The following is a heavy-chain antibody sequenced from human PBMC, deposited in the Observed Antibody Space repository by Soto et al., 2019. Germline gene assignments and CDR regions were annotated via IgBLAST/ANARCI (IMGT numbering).Heavy chain of an antibody. CDR2: ISYDGSNK. V-gene: IGHV3-30*18. CDR1: GFTFSSYG. D-gene: IGHD6-13*01. J-gene: IGHJ5*02. Sequence: GGSLRLSCAASGFTFSSYGMHWVRQAPGKGLEWVAVISYDGSNKYYADSVKGRFTISRDNSKNTLYLQMNSLRAEDTAVYYCAKDRRQQLANPNWFDPWGQGTLVTVSS. CDR3: AKDRRQQLANPNWFDP.